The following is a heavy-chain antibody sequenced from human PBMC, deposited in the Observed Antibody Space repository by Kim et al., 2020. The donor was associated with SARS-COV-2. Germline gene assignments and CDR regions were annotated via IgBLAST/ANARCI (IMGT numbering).Heavy chain of an antibody. Sequence: GGSLRLSCAASGFTFSSYGMHWVRQAPGKGLEWVAVISYDGSNKYYADSVKGRFTISRDNSKNTLYLQMNSLRAEDTAVYYCAKELLRFLEPEGTDYWGQGTLVTVSS. V-gene: IGHV3-30*18. J-gene: IGHJ4*02. CDR3: AKELLRFLEPEGTDY. D-gene: IGHD3-3*01. CDR1: GFTFSSYG. CDR2: ISYDGSNK.